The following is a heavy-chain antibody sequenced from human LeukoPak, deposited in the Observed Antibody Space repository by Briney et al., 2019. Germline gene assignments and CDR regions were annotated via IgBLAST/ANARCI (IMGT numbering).Heavy chain of an antibody. CDR2: IYYSGST. Sequence: PSETLSLTCTVSGGSISSYYWSWIRQPPGKGLEWIGYIYYSGSTNYNPSLKSRVTISVDTSKNQFSLKMSSVTAADTAVYYSARAADDTDIYNWFDPWGQGTLVTVSS. CDR1: GGSISSYY. CDR3: ARAADDTDIYNWFDP. V-gene: IGHV4-59*01. D-gene: IGHD3-22*01. J-gene: IGHJ5*02.